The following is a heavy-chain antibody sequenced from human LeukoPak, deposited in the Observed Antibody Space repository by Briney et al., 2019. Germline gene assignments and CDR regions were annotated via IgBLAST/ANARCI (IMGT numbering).Heavy chain of an antibody. J-gene: IGHJ1*01. CDR2: ISGSGGST. V-gene: IGHV3-23*01. Sequence: PGGSLRLSCAASGFTFSSHAMSWARHAPGKGRERVSAISGSGGSTYYADSVKGRFTISRDNSKNTLYLQMNSLRADDKAVYYCAKHTRYVILPGYYHSAEYFQHWGQGTLVTVSS. CDR1: GFTFSSHA. CDR3: AKHTRYVILPGYYHSAEYFQH. D-gene: IGHD3-9*01.